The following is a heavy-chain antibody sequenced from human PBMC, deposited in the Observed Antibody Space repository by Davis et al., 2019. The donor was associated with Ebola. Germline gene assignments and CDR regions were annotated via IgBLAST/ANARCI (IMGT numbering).Heavy chain of an antibody. J-gene: IGHJ4*02. CDR1: GGSISSYY. Sequence: PSETLSLTCTVSGGSISSYYWSWIRQPPGKGLEWIGYIYYSGTTSYNPSLKSRVTISVDTSKNHFSLKLSSVTAADTAIYYCARHVSRVPGFDYFDSWGQGTLVTVSS. CDR3: ARHVSRVPGFDYFDS. V-gene: IGHV4-59*08. D-gene: IGHD6-19*01. CDR2: IYYSGTT.